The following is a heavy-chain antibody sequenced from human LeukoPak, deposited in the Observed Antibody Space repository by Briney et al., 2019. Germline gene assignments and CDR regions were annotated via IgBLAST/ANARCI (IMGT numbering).Heavy chain of an antibody. CDR1: GFTFSSYW. J-gene: IGHJ6*04. CDR3: AELGITMIGGV. Sequence: GGSLRLSCAASGFTFSSYWMTWVRQAPGKGLEWVSYISSSGSTIYYADSVKGRFTISRDNAKNSLYLQMNSLRAEDTAVYYCAELGITMIGGVWGKGTTVTISS. D-gene: IGHD3-10*02. V-gene: IGHV3-48*03. CDR2: ISSSGSTI.